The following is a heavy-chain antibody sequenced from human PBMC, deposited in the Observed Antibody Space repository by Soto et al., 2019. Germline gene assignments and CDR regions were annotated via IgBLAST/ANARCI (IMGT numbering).Heavy chain of an antibody. D-gene: IGHD2-2*01. CDR1: GYTLTGYG. CDR3: ARTWGGYCSSTSCFGDDYYYGMDV. Sequence: ASVKVSCKASGYTLTGYGISWVRQAPGQGLEWMGWISAYNGNTNYAQKLQGRVTMTTDTSTSTAYMELRSLRSDDTAVYYCARTWGGYCSSTSCFGDDYYYGMDVWGQGTTVTVSS. V-gene: IGHV1-18*04. CDR2: ISAYNGNT. J-gene: IGHJ6*02.